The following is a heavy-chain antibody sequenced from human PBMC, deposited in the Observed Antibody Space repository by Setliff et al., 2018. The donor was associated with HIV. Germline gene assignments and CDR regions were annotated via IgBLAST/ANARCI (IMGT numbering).Heavy chain of an antibody. CDR1: GFTFSTYW. D-gene: IGHD3-16*01. CDR3: ARVYPRLRSYYFDY. Sequence: GGSLRLSCAASGFTFSTYWMSWVRQAPGKGLEWVANINQDGGEKYYVDSMKGRSTISRDNAKNSLFLQANSLRAEDTAVYYCARVYPRLRSYYFDYWGQGTLVTVSS. J-gene: IGHJ4*02. CDR2: INQDGGEK. V-gene: IGHV3-7*03.